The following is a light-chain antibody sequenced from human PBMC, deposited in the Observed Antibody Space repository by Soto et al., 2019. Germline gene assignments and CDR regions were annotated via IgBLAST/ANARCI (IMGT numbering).Light chain of an antibody. V-gene: IGKV1-13*02. J-gene: IGKJ5*01. CDR1: QGISYF. Sequence: LSXXIGDXLTVXXRASQGISYFLAWYQRKGGKASNLTICAASRGKSGVAWRLGRGGSGTDFTLTISRLQPEDFAPYCCQQLNSSPLTFGHGTPMDVK. CDR3: QQLNSSPLT. CDR2: AAS.